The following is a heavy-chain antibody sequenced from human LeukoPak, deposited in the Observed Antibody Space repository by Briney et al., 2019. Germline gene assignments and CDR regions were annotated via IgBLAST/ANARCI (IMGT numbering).Heavy chain of an antibody. CDR1: GGSISSSYY. V-gene: IGHV4-4*07. CDR2: IYTSGST. CDR3: ARGAYYYGSGKIFDY. Sequence: SGTLSLTCAVSGGSISSSYYWSWIRPPAGKGMEWIGRIYTSGSTNYNPSLKTRVTTSVDTSKNQFSLKLSSVTAADTAGYYCARGAYYYGSGKIFDYWGQGTLVTVSS. J-gene: IGHJ4*02. D-gene: IGHD3-10*01.